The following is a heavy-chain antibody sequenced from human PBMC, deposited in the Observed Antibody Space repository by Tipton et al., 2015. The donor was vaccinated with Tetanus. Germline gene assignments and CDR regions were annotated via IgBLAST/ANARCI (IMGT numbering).Heavy chain of an antibody. Sequence: TLSLTCTVSGGSISSYYWSWIRQPAGKGLEWIGRIYTSGSTNYNPSLKSRVTISVDTSKNQFSLKLSSVTAADTAVYYCARGPSVAYCSGGSCPVWFDPWGQGTLVTVSS. V-gene: IGHV4-4*07. J-gene: IGHJ5*02. CDR1: GGSISSYY. CDR3: ARGPSVAYCSGGSCPVWFDP. D-gene: IGHD2-15*01. CDR2: IYTSGST.